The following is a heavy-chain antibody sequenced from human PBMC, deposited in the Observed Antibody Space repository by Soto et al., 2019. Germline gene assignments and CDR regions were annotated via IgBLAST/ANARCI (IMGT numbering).Heavy chain of an antibody. CDR1: GGTFRNYA. CDR3: ARWAYSSEAFDI. Sequence: QVQLVQSGAEVKKPGSSVKVSCKASGGTFRNYAINWVRQAPGQGLEWMGGIIPIFGTVNYAQNFQGRVTIMAVKSTSTAYMELSNLRSEDTAVYFCARWAYSSEAFDIWGQGTMVTVSS. V-gene: IGHV1-69*06. J-gene: IGHJ3*02. D-gene: IGHD4-4*01. CDR2: IIPIFGTV.